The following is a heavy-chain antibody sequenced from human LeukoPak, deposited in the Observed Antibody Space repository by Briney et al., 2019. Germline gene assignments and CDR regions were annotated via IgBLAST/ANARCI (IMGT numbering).Heavy chain of an antibody. CDR3: ARRDEYSYGPYNWFDP. Sequence: SETLSLTCTVSGGPISSSSYYWGWIRQPPGKGLEWIGSIYYSGSTYYNPSLKSRVTISVDTSKNQFSLKLSSVTAADTAVYYCARRDEYSYGPYNWFDPWGQGTLVTVSS. D-gene: IGHD5-18*01. J-gene: IGHJ5*02. V-gene: IGHV4-39*01. CDR1: GGPISSSSYY. CDR2: IYYSGST.